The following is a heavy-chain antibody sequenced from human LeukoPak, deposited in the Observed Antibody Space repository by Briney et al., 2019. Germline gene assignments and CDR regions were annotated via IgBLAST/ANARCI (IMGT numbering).Heavy chain of an antibody. CDR3: ARLTDFWSGYYDY. CDR1: GGSISSYY. V-gene: IGHV4-59*08. Sequence: SETLSLTCTVSGGSISSYYRSWIRQPPGRGLEWIGYIYYGGSTNYNPSLKSRVTMSGDTSKNQFSLRLSSVTAADTAVYYCARLTDFWSGYYDYWGQRTLVTVSS. CDR2: IYYGGST. J-gene: IGHJ4*02. D-gene: IGHD3-3*01.